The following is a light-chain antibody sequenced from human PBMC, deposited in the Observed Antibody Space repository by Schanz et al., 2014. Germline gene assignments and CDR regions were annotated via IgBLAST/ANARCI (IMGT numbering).Light chain of an antibody. CDR2: DVN. V-gene: IGLV2-11*01. J-gene: IGLJ1*01. CDR3: SSYAGSNNPYV. CDR1: SSDVGGYNS. Sequence: QSALTQPRSVSGSPGQSVTISCTGTSSDVGGYNSVSWYQQHPGKAPKLLIYDVNRRPSGVPDRFSGSKSGNTASLTVSGLQAEDEADYYCSSYAGSNNPYVFGTGTKLTVL.